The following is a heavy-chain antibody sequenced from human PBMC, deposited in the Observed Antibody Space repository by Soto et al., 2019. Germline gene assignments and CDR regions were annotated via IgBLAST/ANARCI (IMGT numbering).Heavy chain of an antibody. CDR3: ARDLHPHYDSDHGMDV. V-gene: IGHV3-21*01. CDR1: GFTFSDYY. D-gene: IGHD3-22*01. Sequence: GGSLRLSCAASGFTFSDYYMTWVRQAPGKGLEWVSSISSSSSYIYYADSVKGRFTISRDNAKNSLYLQMNSLRAEDTAVYYCARDLHPHYDSDHGMDVWGQGTTVTVSS. J-gene: IGHJ6*02. CDR2: ISSSSSYI.